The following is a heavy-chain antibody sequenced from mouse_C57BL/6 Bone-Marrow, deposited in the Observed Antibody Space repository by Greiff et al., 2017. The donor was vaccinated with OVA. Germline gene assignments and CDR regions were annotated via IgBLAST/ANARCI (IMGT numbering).Heavy chain of an antibody. D-gene: IGHD2-3*01. Sequence: VKLQQPGTELVKPGASVKLSCKASGYTFTSYWMHWVKQRPGQGLEWIGNINPSNGGTNYNEKFKSKATLTVDKSSSTAYMQLSSLTSEDSAVYYCARRGLLRFWYFDVWGTGTTVTVSS. CDR1: GYTFTSYW. J-gene: IGHJ1*03. CDR3: ARRGLLRFWYFDV. V-gene: IGHV1-53*01. CDR2: INPSNGGT.